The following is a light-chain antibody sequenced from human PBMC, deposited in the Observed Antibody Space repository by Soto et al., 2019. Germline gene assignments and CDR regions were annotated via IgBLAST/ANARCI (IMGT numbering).Light chain of an antibody. CDR3: QQLNSFPIT. Sequence: DIQMTQSPSSLSASVGDRVTITCRASQSISSYLNWYQQKPGKAPKLLIYAASSLQSGVPSRFSDSGSGTEFTLTITSLQPEDFVTYYCQQLNSFPITFGQGTRLEIK. CDR2: AAS. V-gene: IGKV1-9*01. J-gene: IGKJ5*01. CDR1: QSISSY.